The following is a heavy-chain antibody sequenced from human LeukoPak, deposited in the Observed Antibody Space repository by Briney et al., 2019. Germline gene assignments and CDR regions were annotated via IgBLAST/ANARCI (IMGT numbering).Heavy chain of an antibody. J-gene: IGHJ6*02. D-gene: IGHD6-19*01. CDR2: ISYDGSNK. Sequence: PGGSLRLSCAASGFTFSSYGMHWVRQAPGKGLEWVAVISYDGSNKYYADSVKGRFTISRDNSKNTLYLQMNSLRAEDTAVYYCAKVGIAVAALGYGMDVWGQGTTVTVSS. CDR1: GFTFSSYG. CDR3: AKVGIAVAALGYGMDV. V-gene: IGHV3-30*18.